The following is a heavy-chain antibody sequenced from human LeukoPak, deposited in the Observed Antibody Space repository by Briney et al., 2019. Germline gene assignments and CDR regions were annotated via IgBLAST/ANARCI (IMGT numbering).Heavy chain of an antibody. Sequence: PGGSLRLSCAASEFTFSSYSMSRVRQAPGKGLEWVSYISSTATSIYYADSVKGRFTVSRDNAKNSLYLQMNSLRAEDTAVYYCARDVTYHGGDWFDPWGQGTLVTVSS. CDR2: ISSTATSI. CDR3: ARDVTYHGGDWFDP. J-gene: IGHJ5*02. V-gene: IGHV3-48*04. CDR1: EFTFSSYS. D-gene: IGHD4-23*01.